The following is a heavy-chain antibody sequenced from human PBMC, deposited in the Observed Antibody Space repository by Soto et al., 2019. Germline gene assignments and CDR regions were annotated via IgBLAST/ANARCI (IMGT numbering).Heavy chain of an antibody. CDR1: GFTFRNYA. Sequence: EVQLLESGGGLVQPGGSLRLSCAASGFTFRNYAMSWVRQAPGKGLEWVSAISAGGGSTYYADSVKGRFTISRDNSKNTLYLQMNSLRAEDTAIYYCAKDTEEWVSVKGAFDIWGQGTMVNVAS. J-gene: IGHJ3*02. D-gene: IGHD3-3*01. V-gene: IGHV3-23*01. CDR2: ISAGGGST. CDR3: AKDTEEWVSVKGAFDI.